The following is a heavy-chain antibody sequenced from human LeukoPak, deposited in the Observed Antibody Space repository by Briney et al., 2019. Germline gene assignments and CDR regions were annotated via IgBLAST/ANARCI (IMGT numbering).Heavy chain of an antibody. Sequence: SETLSLTCAVSGGPISSSNWWSWVRQPPGKGLEWIGEIYHSGSINYNPSLKSRVTISVDKSKNQFSLKLSSVTAADTAVYYCASVLCYYYGMDVWGQGTTVTVSS. CDR3: ASVLCYYYGMDV. V-gene: IGHV4-4*02. CDR1: GGPISSSNW. CDR2: IYHSGSI. J-gene: IGHJ6*02. D-gene: IGHD2-8*01.